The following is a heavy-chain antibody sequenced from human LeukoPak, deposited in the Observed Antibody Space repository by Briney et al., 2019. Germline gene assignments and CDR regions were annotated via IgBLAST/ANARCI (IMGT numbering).Heavy chain of an antibody. V-gene: IGHV4-4*09. D-gene: IGHD3-22*01. Sequence: SETLSLTCTVSGGSISSYYWSWIRQPPGKGLEWIGYIYTSGSTNCNPSLKSRVTISVDTSKNQFSLKLSSVTAADTAVYYCARYQNYYDSSGYYSTFDYWGQGTLVTVSS. J-gene: IGHJ4*02. CDR2: IYTSGST. CDR3: ARYQNYYDSSGYYSTFDY. CDR1: GGSISSYY.